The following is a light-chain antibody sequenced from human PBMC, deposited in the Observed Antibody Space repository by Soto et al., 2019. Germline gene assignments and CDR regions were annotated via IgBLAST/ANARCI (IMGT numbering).Light chain of an antibody. Sequence: DIQMTQSPSSLSASVGDRVTITCRASQGIRKDLGWFQQKPGKAPKRLIYAASSLQSGVPSRFSGSGSGKEFPLTISSRQPEDFATYYCLQHNSYPWTFGQGTKVEIK. J-gene: IGKJ1*01. V-gene: IGKV1-17*01. CDR1: QGIRKD. CDR3: LQHNSYPWT. CDR2: AAS.